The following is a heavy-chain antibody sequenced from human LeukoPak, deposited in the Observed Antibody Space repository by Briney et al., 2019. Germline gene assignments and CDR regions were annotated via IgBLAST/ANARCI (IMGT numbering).Heavy chain of an antibody. Sequence: PSETLSLTCTVSDGSISSSSYYWSWIRQPPGKGLEWIGYIYYSGSTNYNPSLKSRVTISVDTSKNQFSLKLSSVTAADTAVYYCARARTQQLAIDYWGQGTLVTVSS. V-gene: IGHV4-61*05. CDR1: DGSISSSSYY. CDR3: ARARTQQLAIDY. J-gene: IGHJ4*02. CDR2: IYYSGST. D-gene: IGHD6-6*01.